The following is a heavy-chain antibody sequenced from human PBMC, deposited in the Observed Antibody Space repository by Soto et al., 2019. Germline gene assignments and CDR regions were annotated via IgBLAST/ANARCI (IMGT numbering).Heavy chain of an antibody. J-gene: IGHJ4*02. CDR1: GGSISSGGYY. CDR3: ARGITMVRGVILTPYFDY. CDR2: IYYSGST. Sequence: QVQLQESGPGLVKPSQTLSLTCTVSGGSISSGGYYWSWIRQHPGKGLEWIGYIYYSGSTYYNSSLKCRVTISVDTSKNQFSLKLSSVTAADTAVYYCARGITMVRGVILTPYFDYWGQGTLVTVSS. D-gene: IGHD3-10*01. V-gene: IGHV4-31*03.